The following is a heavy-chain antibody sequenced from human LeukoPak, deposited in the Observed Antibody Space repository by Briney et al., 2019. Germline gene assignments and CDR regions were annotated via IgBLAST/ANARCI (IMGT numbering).Heavy chain of an antibody. J-gene: IGHJ5*02. CDR3: ARAREDIVVVPAVSNWFDP. CDR2: IYHSGST. D-gene: IGHD2-2*01. Sequence: SETLSLTCTVSGYSISSGYYWGWIRQPPGKGLEWIGSIYHSGSTYYNPSLKSRVTISVDTSKNQFSLKLSSVTAADTAVYYCARAREDIVVVPAVSNWFDPWGQGTLVTVSS. CDR1: GYSISSGYY. V-gene: IGHV4-38-2*02.